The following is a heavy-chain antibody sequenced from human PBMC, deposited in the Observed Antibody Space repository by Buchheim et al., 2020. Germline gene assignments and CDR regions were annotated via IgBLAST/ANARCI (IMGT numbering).Heavy chain of an antibody. CDR2: IIGSGGST. V-gene: IGHV3-23*01. CDR1: GFTFSSYP. Sequence: EVQLLESGGGLVQPGGSLRLSFAASGFTFSSYPMGWVRQAPGKGLDWVSAIIGSGGSTYYADSVKGRFTFSRDNSKNTLYLQMNSLRAEDTAVYYCAKANGGSYTQADYWGQGTL. D-gene: IGHD1-26*01. CDR3: AKANGGSYTQADY. J-gene: IGHJ4*02.